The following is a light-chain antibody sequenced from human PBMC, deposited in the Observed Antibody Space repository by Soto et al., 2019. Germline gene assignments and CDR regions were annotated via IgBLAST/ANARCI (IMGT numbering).Light chain of an antibody. CDR2: DVS. CDR1: SSDVGGYNY. J-gene: IGLJ1*01. CDR3: SLYTSSSTYV. Sequence: QSVLTQPPSASGSPGQSVTISCTGTSSDVGGYNYVSWYQQPPGTAPKLLIYDVSNRPSGVPDRFSGSRSGHTASLTISGLQAEDEADYYCSLYTSSSTYVFGTGTKVTVL. V-gene: IGLV2-18*01.